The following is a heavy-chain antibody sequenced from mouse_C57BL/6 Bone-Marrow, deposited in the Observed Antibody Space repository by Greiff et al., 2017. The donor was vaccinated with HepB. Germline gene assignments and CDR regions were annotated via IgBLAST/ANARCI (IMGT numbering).Heavy chain of an antibody. D-gene: IGHD1-1*01. Sequence: QVQLKQPGAELVKPGASVKLSCKASGYTFTSYWMQWVKQRPGQGLEWIGEIDPSDSYTNYNQKFKGKATLTADKSSSTAYMQLSSLTYEDSAVYYCARYYGTGFAYWGQGTLVTVSA. CDR2: IDPSDSYT. V-gene: IGHV1-50*01. J-gene: IGHJ3*01. CDR3: ARYYGTGFAY. CDR1: GYTFTSYW.